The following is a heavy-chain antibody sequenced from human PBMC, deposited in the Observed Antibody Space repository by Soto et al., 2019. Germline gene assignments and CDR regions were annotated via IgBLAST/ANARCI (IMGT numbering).Heavy chain of an antibody. CDR2: ISSSGSTI. J-gene: IGHJ5*02. CDR3: ARDPDSIGWYNWFDP. CDR1: GFTFSSYS. D-gene: IGHD6-19*01. V-gene: IGHV3-48*01. Sequence: EVQLVESGGGLVQPGGSLRLSCAASGFTFSSYSMNWVRQAPGKGLEWVSYISSSGSTIYYADSVKGRFTISRDNAKNSLYLQMNSLRAEDTAVYYCARDPDSIGWYNWFDPWGQGTLVTVSS.